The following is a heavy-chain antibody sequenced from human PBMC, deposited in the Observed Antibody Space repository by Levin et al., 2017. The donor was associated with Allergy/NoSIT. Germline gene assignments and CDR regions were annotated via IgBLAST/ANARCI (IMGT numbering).Heavy chain of an antibody. CDR1: GYSFSNNG. V-gene: IGHV1-18*04. CDR2: LSFFNRKT. J-gene: IGHJ2*01. Sequence: VASVKVSCKGSGYSFSNNGVAWVRQAPGQGLEWMGWLSFFNRKTHYAQKFQGRVTMTTDSSATTAYMELRSLRSDDTAVYYCARGLWFGELQVNWYFDLWGRGTLVTVSS. CDR3: ARGLWFGELQVNWYFDL. D-gene: IGHD3-10*01.